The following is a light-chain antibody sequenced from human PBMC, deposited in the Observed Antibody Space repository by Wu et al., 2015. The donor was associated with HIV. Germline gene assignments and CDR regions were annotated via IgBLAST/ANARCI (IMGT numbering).Light chain of an antibody. CDR2: DAS. Sequence: EIVLTQSPATLSLSPGERATLSCRASQTVRNYLAWFQRKPGQAPRLLIYDASNRATGIPARFSGSGSGTDFTLTISSLEPEDFALYYCQQRSNWPWTFGQGTKVEFK. J-gene: IGKJ1*01. V-gene: IGKV3-11*01. CDR1: QTVRNY. CDR3: QQRSNWPWT.